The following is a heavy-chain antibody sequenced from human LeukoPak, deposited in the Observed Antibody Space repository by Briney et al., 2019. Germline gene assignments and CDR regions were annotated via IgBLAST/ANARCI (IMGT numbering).Heavy chain of an antibody. CDR1: GFTFSIYN. CDR2: ISSRSGYI. V-gene: IGHV3-21*01. Sequence: GGSLRLSCTGSGFTFSIYNMNWVRQAPGKGLEWVALISSRSGYIYYTDSVKGRFTISRDNPKNSLYLQRNSLRAEGTAVYYCARGSEWEPLYYFDYCGQGNLVTASS. CDR3: ARGSEWEPLYYFDY. D-gene: IGHD1-26*01. J-gene: IGHJ4*02.